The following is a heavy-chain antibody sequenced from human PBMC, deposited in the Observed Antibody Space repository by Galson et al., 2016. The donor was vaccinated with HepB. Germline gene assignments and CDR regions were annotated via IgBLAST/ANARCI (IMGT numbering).Heavy chain of an antibody. Sequence: LSLTCSVSGGSINNYYWNWIRQPPGKGLEWIGYIHYSGSTNYNPSLKSRVTLSTDTSKNQFSLKLTSVTAADTAEYFCARGNVIFGVVNPAFDYWGQGTLITVSS. V-gene: IGHV4-59*08. CDR1: GGSINNYY. J-gene: IGHJ4*02. D-gene: IGHD3-3*01. CDR3: ARGNVIFGVVNPAFDY. CDR2: IHYSGST.